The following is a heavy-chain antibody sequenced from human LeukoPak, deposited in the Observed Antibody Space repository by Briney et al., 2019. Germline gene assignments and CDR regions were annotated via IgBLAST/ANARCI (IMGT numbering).Heavy chain of an antibody. J-gene: IGHJ6*02. CDR2: MYSTGA. CDR3: ARDLATDDFWSGYSYYYYGMDV. CDR1: GDSIKKSHYN. Sequence: PSETLSLTCTVPGDSIKKSHYNWGWIRQPPGEGLEWIGTMYSTGAYYKASLKSRVTISVDTTKNQFSLKLSSVTAADTAVYYYARDLATDDFWSGYSYYYYGMDVWGQGTTVTVSS. V-gene: IGHV4-39*07. D-gene: IGHD3-3*01.